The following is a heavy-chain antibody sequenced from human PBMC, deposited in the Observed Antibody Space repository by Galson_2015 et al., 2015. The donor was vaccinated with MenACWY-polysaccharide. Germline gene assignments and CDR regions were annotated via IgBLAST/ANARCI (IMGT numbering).Heavy chain of an antibody. CDR1: GGTFSTYA. D-gene: IGHD5-18*01. CDR2: IIPYLGST. CDR3: ARSDVDIAMAVFDY. V-gene: IGHV1-69*13. Sequence: SVKVSCKASGGTFSTYAFSWARQAPGQGLEWIGGIIPYLGSTNNAQKFQGRVTITADDLTSTAYMELSSLRSEDTAVYYCARSDVDIAMAVFDYWGQGTLVTVSS. J-gene: IGHJ4*02.